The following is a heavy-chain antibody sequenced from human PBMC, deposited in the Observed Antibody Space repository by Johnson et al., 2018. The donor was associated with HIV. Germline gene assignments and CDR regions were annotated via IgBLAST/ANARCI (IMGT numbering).Heavy chain of an antibody. D-gene: IGHD3-22*01. CDR2: INWNGGST. Sequence: VQLVESGGGVARPGGSLRLSCAASGFTFGDYAMSWVRQVPGKGLEWVSGINWNGGSTGYADSVEGRLTISSDNVKKSLYLHMNSLRGEDTALYYCARGTKYQDNSDYQGGIAFDIWGQGTMVSVSS. V-gene: IGHV3-20*04. CDR1: GFTFGDYA. J-gene: IGHJ3*02. CDR3: ARGTKYQDNSDYQGGIAFDI.